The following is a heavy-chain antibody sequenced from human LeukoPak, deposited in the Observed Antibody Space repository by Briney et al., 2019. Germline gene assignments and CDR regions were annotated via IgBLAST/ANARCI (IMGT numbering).Heavy chain of an antibody. CDR2: ISSSRSYI. J-gene: IGHJ4*02. CDR3: ARVDSSGYYYVDY. Sequence: GGSLRLSCAASGFTFSSYSMNWVRQAPGKGLEWVSSISSSRSYIYYADSVKGRFTISRDNAKNSLYLQMNSLRAEDTAVYYCARVDSSGYYYVDYWGQGTLVTVSS. V-gene: IGHV3-21*01. CDR1: GFTFSSYS. D-gene: IGHD3-22*01.